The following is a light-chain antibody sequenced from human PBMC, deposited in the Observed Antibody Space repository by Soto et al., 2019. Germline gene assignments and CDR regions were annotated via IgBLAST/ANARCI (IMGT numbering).Light chain of an antibody. CDR3: QQSYSTHRT. CDR2: AAS. J-gene: IGKJ3*01. CDR1: QSISSY. V-gene: IGKV1-39*01. Sequence: DIPMTQSPSSLSASVGDRVTITCRASQSISSYLNWYQQKPGKAPKLLIYAASSLQSGVPSRFSGSGSGTDFTLTISRLQPEDFATYYCQQSYSTHRTFGPGTKVDIK.